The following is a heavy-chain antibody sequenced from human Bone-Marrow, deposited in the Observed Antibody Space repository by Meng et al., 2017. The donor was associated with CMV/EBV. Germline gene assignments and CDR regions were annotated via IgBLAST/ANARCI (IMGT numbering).Heavy chain of an antibody. CDR3: ARDLWSGDDY. D-gene: IGHD3-3*01. V-gene: IGHV3-30-3*01. Sequence: GGSLRLSCAASGFTFSSYPMHWVLQAPGKGLEWVAIISYDGSNKYYADSMKGRFTISRDNSKNTLYLQMNSLRAEDSAVYYCARDLWSGDDYWGQGTLVTVSS. J-gene: IGHJ4*01. CDR2: ISYDGSNK. CDR1: GFTFSSYP.